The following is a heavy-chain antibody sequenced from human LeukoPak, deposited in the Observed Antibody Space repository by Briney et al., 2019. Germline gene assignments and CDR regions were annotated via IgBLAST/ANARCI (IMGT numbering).Heavy chain of an antibody. J-gene: IGHJ6*03. V-gene: IGHV1-69*13. Sequence: ASVKVSCKASGYTFTSYGISWVRQAPGQGLEWMGGIIPIFGTANYAQKFQGRVTITADESTSTAYMELSSLRSEDTAVYYCARAGIVDYYYYMDVWGKGTTVTVSS. CDR3: ARAGIVDYYYYMDV. D-gene: IGHD2-15*01. CDR1: GYTFTSYG. CDR2: IIPIFGTA.